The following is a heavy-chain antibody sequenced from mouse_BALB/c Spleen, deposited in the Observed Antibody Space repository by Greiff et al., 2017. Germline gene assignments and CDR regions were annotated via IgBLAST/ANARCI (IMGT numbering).Heavy chain of an antibody. CDR2: IYPYNGGT. J-gene: IGHJ3*01. CDR3: ARFPYYDYDGFAY. Sequence: VQLQQSGPELVKPGASVKISCKASGYTFTDYNMHWVKQSHGKSLEWIGYIYPYNGGTGYNQKFKSKATLTVDNSSSSAYMELRSLTSEDSAVYYCARFPYYDYDGFAYWGQGTLVTVSA. CDR1: GYTFTDYN. D-gene: IGHD2-4*01. V-gene: IGHV1S29*02.